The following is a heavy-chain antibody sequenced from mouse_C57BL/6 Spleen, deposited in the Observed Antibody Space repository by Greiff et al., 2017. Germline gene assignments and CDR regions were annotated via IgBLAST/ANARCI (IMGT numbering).Heavy chain of an antibody. J-gene: IGHJ3*01. V-gene: IGHV1-69*01. Sequence: QVQLKQPGAELVMPGASVKLSCQASGYNFKSYWMHWVKPRTGPGLEWLGEIDPSDSYTNYNQTFKVKSTLTVDKAASSAYMQLSSLTSEDSAVYYCASDYSNYHAFAYWGQGTLVTVSS. CDR2: IDPSDSYT. CDR3: ASDYSNYHAFAY. CDR1: GYNFKSYW. D-gene: IGHD2-5*01.